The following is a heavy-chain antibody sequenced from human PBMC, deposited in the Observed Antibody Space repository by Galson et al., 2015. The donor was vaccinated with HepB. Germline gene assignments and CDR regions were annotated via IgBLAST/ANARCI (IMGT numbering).Heavy chain of an antibody. Sequence: SLRLSCAASGFTFSSYAMSWVRQAPGKGLEWVSAISGSGGSTYYADSVKGRFTISRDNSKNTLYLQMNSLRAEDTAVYYCAKARRDYDSQSPLDLWGRGTLVTVSS. CDR3: AKARRDYDSQSPLDL. CDR1: GFTFSSYA. D-gene: IGHD3-22*01. J-gene: IGHJ2*01. V-gene: IGHV3-23*01. CDR2: ISGSGGST.